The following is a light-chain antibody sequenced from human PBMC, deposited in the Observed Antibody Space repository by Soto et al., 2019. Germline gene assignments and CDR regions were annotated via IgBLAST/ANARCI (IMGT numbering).Light chain of an antibody. CDR2: AAS. J-gene: IGKJ4*01. CDR1: QSISSY. V-gene: IGKV1-39*01. CDR3: QQSYSTPPT. Sequence: DIQMTQSPSSLSASVGDRVTITCRASQSISSYLNWYQQKPGKAPKLLIYAASSLQSGVQSRFSGSGSGTDFTLTISSLQPEDFVTYYCQQSYSTPPTFGGGTKVEI.